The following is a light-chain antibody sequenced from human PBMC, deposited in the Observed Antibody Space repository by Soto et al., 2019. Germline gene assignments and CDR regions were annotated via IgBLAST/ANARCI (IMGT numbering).Light chain of an antibody. J-gene: IGLJ1*01. CDR2: EGS. Sequence: QSLLTQPAAVSGSPGQSITISCTGTSSDVGSYNLVSWYQQHPGKAPKLMIYEGSKRPSGVSNRFSGSKSGNTASLTISGLQAEDEADYYCCSYAGSYVFGTGTKATVL. CDR3: CSYAGSYV. CDR1: SSDVGSYNL. V-gene: IGLV2-23*01.